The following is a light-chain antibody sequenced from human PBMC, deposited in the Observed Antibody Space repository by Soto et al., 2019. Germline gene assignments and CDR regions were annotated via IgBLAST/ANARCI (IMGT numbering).Light chain of an antibody. CDR1: QSISSW. J-gene: IGKJ1*01. CDR3: QQYNGYSRT. CDR2: DAS. Sequence: DIQMTQSPSTLSASVGDRVTITCRASQSISSWLAWYQQKPGKAPKLLIYDASTLESGVPSRFSGSRSGTEFTLTISSMQPDDFATFYCQQYNGYSRTFGQGTKVDIK. V-gene: IGKV1-5*01.